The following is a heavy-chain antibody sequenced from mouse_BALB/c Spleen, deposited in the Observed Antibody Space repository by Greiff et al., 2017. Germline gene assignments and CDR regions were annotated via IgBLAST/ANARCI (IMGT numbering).Heavy chain of an antibody. V-gene: IGHV5-12-1*01. CDR2: ISSGGGST. D-gene: IGHD1-1*01. CDR1: GFAFSSYD. CDR3: ARGVGFAY. J-gene: IGHJ3*01. Sequence: EVMLVESGGGLVKPGGSLKLSCAASGFAFSSYDMSWVRQTPEKRLEWVAYISSGGGSTYYPDTVKGRFTISRDNAKNTLYLQMSSLKSEDTAMYYCARGVGFAYWGQGTLVTVSA.